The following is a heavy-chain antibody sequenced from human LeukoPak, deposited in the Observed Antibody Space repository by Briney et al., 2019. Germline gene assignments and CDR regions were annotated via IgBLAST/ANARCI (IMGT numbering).Heavy chain of an antibody. D-gene: IGHD1-26*01. Sequence: SETLSLTCTVSGGSISSSSYYWGWIRQPPGKGLEWIGSIYYSGSTYYNPSLKSRVTISVDTSKNQFSLRLSSVTAADTAVYYCARRILYSGSYLIWGQGTMVTVSS. CDR3: ARRILYSGSYLI. CDR1: GGSISSSSYY. J-gene: IGHJ3*02. V-gene: IGHV4-39*01. CDR2: IYYSGST.